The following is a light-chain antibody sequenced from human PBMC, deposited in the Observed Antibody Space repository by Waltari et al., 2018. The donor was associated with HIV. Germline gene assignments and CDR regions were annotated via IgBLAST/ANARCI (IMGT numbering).Light chain of an antibody. CDR3: QAWDSNTFV. CDR2: QDS. Sequence: DLSQPASVSVSPGQTATVTCSGDKLGNRFVCWYRQKSCQSPELIIYQDSRRPSGISDRFPGSTAGNKATLTIRGTQSIDEGDYYCQAWDSNTFVFGSGTRVTVL. J-gene: IGLJ1*01. V-gene: IGLV3-1*01. CDR1: KLGNRF.